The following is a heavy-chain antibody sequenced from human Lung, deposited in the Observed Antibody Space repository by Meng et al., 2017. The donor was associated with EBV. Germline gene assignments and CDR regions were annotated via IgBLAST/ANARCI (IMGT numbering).Heavy chain of an antibody. J-gene: IGHJ4*02. V-gene: IGHV4-4*02. Sequence: HVQLQESGPGLGKPWVTLSLTVDGFGGSIRNDQWWRWVRQAPGKGLEWIGEIYHSGRNNYNPPVKSRVSMSVDKSQNHFALRLSSVTAADTAVYYCTTLYGDTISWGQGTLVTVSS. CDR1: GGSIRNDQW. D-gene: IGHD4-17*01. CDR3: TTLYGDTIS. CDR2: IYHSGRN.